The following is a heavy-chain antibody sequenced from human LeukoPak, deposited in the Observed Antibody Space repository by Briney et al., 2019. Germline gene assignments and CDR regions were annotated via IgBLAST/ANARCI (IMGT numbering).Heavy chain of an antibody. J-gene: IGHJ4*02. Sequence: GGSLRLSCAASGFTVSSNYMSWVRQAPGKGLQWVSAISGGGVSTYYADSVKGRFTISRDNSKNTLYLQMNSLRAEDTAVYYCAKYYYDSSGYYITPPARAPDYWGQGTLVTVSS. CDR3: AKYYYDSSGYYITPPARAPDY. CDR2: ISGGGVST. CDR1: GFTVSSNY. D-gene: IGHD3-22*01. V-gene: IGHV3-23*01.